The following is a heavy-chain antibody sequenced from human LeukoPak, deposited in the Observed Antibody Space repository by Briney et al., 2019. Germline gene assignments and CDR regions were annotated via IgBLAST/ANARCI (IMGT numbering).Heavy chain of an antibody. CDR2: INQDGGEK. CDR1: GFTFSTYW. CDR3: ATSGSYYDY. Sequence: PGGSLRLSCAASGFTFSTYWMNWVRQAPGKRLEWVANINQDGGEKYYVDSVKGRFTISRDNAKNSLYLHMNSLRAEDTAVYYCATSGSYYDYWGQGTLVTVSS. D-gene: IGHD1-26*01. J-gene: IGHJ4*02. V-gene: IGHV3-7*02.